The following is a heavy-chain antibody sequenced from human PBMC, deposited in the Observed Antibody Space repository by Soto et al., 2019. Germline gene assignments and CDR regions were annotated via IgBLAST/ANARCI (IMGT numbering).Heavy chain of an antibody. V-gene: IGHV4-31*03. CDR2: IYYSGST. CDR1: GGSISSGGYY. CDR3: ARANNPRITRVRGVTSDY. D-gene: IGHD3-10*01. J-gene: IGHJ4*02. Sequence: PSETLSLTCTVSGGSISSGGYYWSWIRQHPGTGLEWIGYIYYSGSTYYNPSLKSRVTMSVDTSKNQFSLKLSSVTAAYTAVYYCARANNPRITRVRGVTSDYWGQGTLVTVSS.